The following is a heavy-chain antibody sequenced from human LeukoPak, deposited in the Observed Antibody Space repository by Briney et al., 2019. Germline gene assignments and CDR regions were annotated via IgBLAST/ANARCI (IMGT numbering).Heavy chain of an antibody. CDR3: ARGYSLDY. CDR2: IYYSGST. J-gene: IGHJ4*02. D-gene: IGHD5-18*01. V-gene: IGHV4-30-4*01. Sequence: XXXPPXXGLEWIGYIYYSGSTYYTPSLRGRVTISVDTSKNQFSLKLSSVTAADTAVYYCARGYSLDYWGQGTLVTVSS.